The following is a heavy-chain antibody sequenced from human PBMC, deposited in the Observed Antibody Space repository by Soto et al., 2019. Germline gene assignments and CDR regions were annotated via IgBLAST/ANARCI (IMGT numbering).Heavy chain of an antibody. CDR2: ISYDGSNK. V-gene: IGHV3-30-3*01. Sequence: QVQLVESGGGVVQPGRSLRLSCAASGFTFSSYAMHWVRQAPGKGLEWVAVISYDGSNKYYADSVKGRFTISRDNSXNXXDLQMNSLRAEDTAVYYCARGVVVVVTAIPGYFQHWGQGTLVTVSS. J-gene: IGHJ1*01. CDR1: GFTFSSYA. D-gene: IGHD2-21*02. CDR3: ARGVVVVVTAIPGYFQH.